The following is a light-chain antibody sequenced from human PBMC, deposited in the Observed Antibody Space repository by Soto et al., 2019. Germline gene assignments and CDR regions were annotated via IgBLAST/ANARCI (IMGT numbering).Light chain of an antibody. Sequence: EIVLTQSPGTPSLSPGERATLSCRASQSVSNNYLAWYQQKPGQAPRLLIYGASNRATGIPDRFSGSGSRTDFTLTISSLEPEDFAVYYCQQRSDWPRTFGQGTKVDIK. CDR3: QQRSDWPRT. CDR1: QSVSNNY. V-gene: IGKV3D-20*02. J-gene: IGKJ1*01. CDR2: GAS.